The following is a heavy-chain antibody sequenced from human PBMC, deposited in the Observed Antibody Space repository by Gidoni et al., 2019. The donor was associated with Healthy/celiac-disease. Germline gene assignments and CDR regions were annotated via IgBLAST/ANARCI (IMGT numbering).Heavy chain of an antibody. CDR3: AKDIARIVVVPAAIGDY. V-gene: IGHV3-30*18. J-gene: IGHJ4*02. Sequence: QVQLVESGGGVVQPGRSLRLSCAASGFTFSSYGMHWVRQAPGKGLEWVAVISYAGSNKYYADSVKGRFTISRDNSKNTLYLQMNSLRAEDTAVYYCAKDIARIVVVPAAIGDYWGQGTLVTVSS. CDR2: ISYAGSNK. CDR1: GFTFSSYG. D-gene: IGHD2-2*01.